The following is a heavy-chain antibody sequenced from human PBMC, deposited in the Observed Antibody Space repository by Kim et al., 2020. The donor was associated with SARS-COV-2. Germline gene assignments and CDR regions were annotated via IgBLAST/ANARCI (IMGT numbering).Heavy chain of an antibody. J-gene: IGHJ6*02. D-gene: IGHD6-13*01. Sequence: SRVTISVDTSKNQFSLKLSSVTAADTAVFYCARGVAAAGQWVYYYYGMDVWGQGTTVTVSS. V-gene: IGHV4-34*01. CDR3: ARGVAAAGQWVYYYYGMDV.